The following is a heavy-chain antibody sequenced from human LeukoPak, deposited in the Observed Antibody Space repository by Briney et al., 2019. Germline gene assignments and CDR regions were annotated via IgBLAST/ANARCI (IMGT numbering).Heavy chain of an antibody. D-gene: IGHD6-6*01. Sequence: WVSRVYNDGSTTNYADSVKGRFTISRDNAKNTLYLQMNSLRAEDMAVYYCARESGSSRFFDYWGQGTLVTVSS. CDR2: VYNDGSTT. J-gene: IGHJ4*02. CDR3: ARESGSSRFFDY. V-gene: IGHV3-74*01.